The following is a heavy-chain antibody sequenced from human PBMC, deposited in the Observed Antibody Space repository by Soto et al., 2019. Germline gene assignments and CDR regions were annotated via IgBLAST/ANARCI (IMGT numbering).Heavy chain of an antibody. CDR1: GGTFSSYT. Sequence: SVKVSCKASGGTFSSYTISWVRQAPGQGLEWMGRIIPILGIANYAQKFQGRVTITADKSTSTAYMELSSLRSEDTAVYYCARSLSGYSSGWYVSGFDPWGQGTLVTVSS. V-gene: IGHV1-69*02. J-gene: IGHJ5*02. CDR3: ARSLSGYSSGWYVSGFDP. CDR2: IIPILGIA. D-gene: IGHD6-19*01.